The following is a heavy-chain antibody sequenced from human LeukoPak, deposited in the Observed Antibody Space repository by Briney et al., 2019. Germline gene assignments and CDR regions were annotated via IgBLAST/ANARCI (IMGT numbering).Heavy chain of an antibody. D-gene: IGHD1-14*01. J-gene: IGHJ5*02. V-gene: IGHV5-51*01. CDR1: GYSFTSYW. CDR2: IYPGDSDT. CDR3: ARRAITSQNIAHNWFDP. Sequence: GESLKISCKGSGYSFTSYWIGWVRQMPGKGLEWMGIIYPGDSDTRYSPSFQGQVTISADKSISTAYLQWSSLKASDTAMYYCARRAITSQNIAHNWFDPWGQGTLVTVPS.